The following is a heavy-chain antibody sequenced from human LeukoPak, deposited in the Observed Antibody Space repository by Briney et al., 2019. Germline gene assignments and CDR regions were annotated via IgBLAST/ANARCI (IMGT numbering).Heavy chain of an antibody. J-gene: IGHJ6*02. D-gene: IGHD2-15*01. CDR3: ASAAPSYYYGMDV. CDR1: GGSISSHY. CDR2: IYYSGST. Sequence: PSETLSLTCTVSGGSISSHYWSWIRQPPGKGLEWIGYIYYSGSTNYNPSLKSRVTISVDTSKNQFSLKLSSVTAADTAVYYCASAAPSYYYGMDVWGQGTTVTVSS. V-gene: IGHV4-59*11.